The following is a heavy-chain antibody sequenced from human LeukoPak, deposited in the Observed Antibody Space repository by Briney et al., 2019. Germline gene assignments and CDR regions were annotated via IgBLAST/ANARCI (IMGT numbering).Heavy chain of an antibody. CDR3: AKDEVMSTSQQQLAWYFDY. V-gene: IGHV3-30*02. J-gene: IGHJ4*02. CDR2: IRSDGSTK. D-gene: IGHD6-13*01. Sequence: GGSLRLSCAASGFIFSSYGMHWVRQAPGKGLEWVAFIRSDGSTKFYADSVKGRFTISRDNSKNTLYLQINSLRGEDTAVYYCAKDEVMSTSQQQLAWYFDYWGQGTLVTVSS. CDR1: GFIFSSYG.